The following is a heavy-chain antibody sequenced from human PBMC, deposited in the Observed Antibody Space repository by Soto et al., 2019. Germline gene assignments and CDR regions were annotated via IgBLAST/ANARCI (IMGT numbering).Heavy chain of an antibody. D-gene: IGHD4-17*01. CDR2: INSDGSST. CDR1: GFTFSSYW. CDR3: ARDSVGLYGDWADAFDI. J-gene: IGHJ3*02. Sequence: GGSLRLSCAASGFTFSSYWMHWVRQAPGKGLGWVSHINSDGSSTSYAGSAKGRFTISRDNAKNTLYLQMNSLRAEDTAVYYCARDSVGLYGDWADAFDIWGQGTMVTVSS. V-gene: IGHV3-74*01.